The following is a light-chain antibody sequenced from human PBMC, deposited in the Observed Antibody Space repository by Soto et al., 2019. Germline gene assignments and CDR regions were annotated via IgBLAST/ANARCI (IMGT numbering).Light chain of an antibody. CDR2: DAS. V-gene: IGKV1-5*02. Sequence: DFQMTQSPPTLSASVGDRVPVIRRARQNIRSRLAWFQQKPGKAPKPVIYDASSLESGVPQRFSGSGSGTEFTLTISSLQTDDFATYYCQQSYRILRTCGQGTKVDIK. CDR1: QNIRSR. CDR3: QQSYRILRT. J-gene: IGKJ1*01.